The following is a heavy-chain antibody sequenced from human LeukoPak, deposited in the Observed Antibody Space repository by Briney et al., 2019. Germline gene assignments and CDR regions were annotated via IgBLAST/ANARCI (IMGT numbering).Heavy chain of an antibody. CDR2: IYYGGST. CDR3: ARQTTVTVFYSWFDP. D-gene: IGHD4-17*01. Sequence: SETLSLTCTVSGGSISSSSYYWGWIRQPPGKGLEWIGSIYYGGSTYYNPSLKSRVTISVDTSKNRFSLKLSSVTAADTAVYYCARQTTVTVFYSWFDPWGQGTLVTVSS. J-gene: IGHJ5*02. V-gene: IGHV4-39*01. CDR1: GGSISSSSYY.